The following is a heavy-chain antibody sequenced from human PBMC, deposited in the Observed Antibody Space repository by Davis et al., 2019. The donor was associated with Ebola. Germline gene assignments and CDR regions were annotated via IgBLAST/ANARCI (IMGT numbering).Heavy chain of an antibody. D-gene: IGHD3-10*01. V-gene: IGHV3-21*04. CDR3: ARESGGIWFGELLFSRYFDY. CDR2: ISWNSGSI. J-gene: IGHJ4*02. CDR1: GFTFSSYS. Sequence: PGGSLRLSCAASGFTFSSYSMNWVRQAPGKGLEWVSGISWNSGSIGYADSVKGRFTISRDNAKNSLYLQMNSLRAEDTAVYYCARESGGIWFGELLFSRYFDYWGQGTLVTVSS.